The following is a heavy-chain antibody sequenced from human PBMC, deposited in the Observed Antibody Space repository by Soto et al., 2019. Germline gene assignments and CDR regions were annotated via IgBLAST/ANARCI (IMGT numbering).Heavy chain of an antibody. CDR2: ISSSSSYI. CDR3: ARGKGCSGGSCYFDY. D-gene: IGHD2-15*01. Sequence: EVQLVESGGGLVKPGGSLRLSCAASGFTFSSYSMNWVRQAPGKGLEWVSSISSSSSYIYYADSVKGRFTISRDNAKNSLYLQMTSLRAEDTAVYYCARGKGCSGGSCYFDYWGQGTLVTVSS. CDR1: GFTFSSYS. J-gene: IGHJ4*02. V-gene: IGHV3-21*01.